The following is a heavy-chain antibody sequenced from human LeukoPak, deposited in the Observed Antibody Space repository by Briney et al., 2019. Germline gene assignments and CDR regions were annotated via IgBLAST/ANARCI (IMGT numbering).Heavy chain of an antibody. V-gene: IGHV4-61*01. CDR3: ARGSSYRGAFDI. CDR1: GGSVSSGSYY. D-gene: IGHD3-10*01. J-gene: IGHJ3*02. Sequence: SETLSLTCTVSGGSVSSGSYYWSWIRQPPGKGLGWIAYIYYSGSTNNPSLKSRVTISVDTSKNQFSLKLSSMTAADTAVYYCARGSSYRGAFDIWGQGTMVTVSS. CDR2: IYYSGST.